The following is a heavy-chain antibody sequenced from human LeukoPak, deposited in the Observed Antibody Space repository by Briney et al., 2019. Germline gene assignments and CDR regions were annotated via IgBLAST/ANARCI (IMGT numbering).Heavy chain of an antibody. Sequence: SETLSLTCAVYVGSFSVFYWSWIRQPPAKGLGWIGEINHSGSTNYNPSLKSRVTISEDTSKHQFSLKLSSVTAAPPAVHYCGRGFALLADQYRSSWYAVPPFRYYYYMDVWGKGATVTVSS. CDR1: VGSFSVFY. V-gene: IGHV4-34*01. D-gene: IGHD6-13*01. CDR2: INHSGST. CDR3: GRGFALLADQYRSSWYAVPPFRYYYYMDV. J-gene: IGHJ6*03.